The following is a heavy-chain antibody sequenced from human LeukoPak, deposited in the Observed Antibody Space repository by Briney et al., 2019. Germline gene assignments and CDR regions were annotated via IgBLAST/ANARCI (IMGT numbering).Heavy chain of an antibody. Sequence: PGGSLRLSCAASGFTFSSYAMSWVRQAPGKGLEWVSAISGSGGSTYYADSVKGRFTISRDNSKNTLYLQMNSPRAEATAVYYWGKDLLRWWPPPGGGMDVWGQGTTVTVSS. D-gene: IGHD4-23*01. J-gene: IGHJ6*02. CDR1: GFTFSSYA. V-gene: IGHV3-23*01. CDR3: GKDLLRWWPPPGGGMDV. CDR2: ISGSGGST.